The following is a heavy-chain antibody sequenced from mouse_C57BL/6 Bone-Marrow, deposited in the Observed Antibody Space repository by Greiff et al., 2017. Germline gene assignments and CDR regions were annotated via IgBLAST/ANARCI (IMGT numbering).Heavy chain of an antibody. CDR2: INPGSGGT. CDR3: ARSKSWDSWFAY. J-gene: IGHJ3*01. CDR1: GYAFTNYL. Sequence: QVQLQQSGAELVRPGTSVKVSCKASGYAFTNYLIEWVKQRPGQGLEWIGVINPGSGGTNYNEKFKGKATLTADKSSSTAYMQLSSLTSEDSAVYFCARSKSWDSWFAYWGQETLVTVSA. D-gene: IGHD4-1*01. V-gene: IGHV1-54*01.